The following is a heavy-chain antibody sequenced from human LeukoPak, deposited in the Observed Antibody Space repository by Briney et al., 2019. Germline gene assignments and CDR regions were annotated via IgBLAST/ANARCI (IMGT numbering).Heavy chain of an antibody. CDR3: ARLRRYYGSGSYQIIAYRYYYMDV. CDR1: GGPFSGYY. V-gene: IGHV4-34*01. CDR2: INHSGST. D-gene: IGHD3-10*01. J-gene: IGHJ6*03. Sequence: PSETLSLTCAVYGGPFSGYYWSWIRQPPGKGLEWIGEINHSGSTSYNPSLKSRVTISVDTSKNQFSLKLSSVAAADTAVYYCARLRRYYGSGSYQIIAYRYYYMDVWGKGTTVTISS.